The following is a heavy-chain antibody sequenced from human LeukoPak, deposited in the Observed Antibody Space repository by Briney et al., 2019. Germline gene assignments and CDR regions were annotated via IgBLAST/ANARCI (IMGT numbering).Heavy chain of an antibody. D-gene: IGHD1-26*01. Sequence: GASVKVSCKASGYTFTSYVISWVRQAPGQELEWMGWISGYNGNTNYAQKVQGRVTMTADTSTSTAFMELRSLRSDDTAVYYCARDRIVGAEDDAFHFWGQGTMVTVSS. CDR2: ISGYNGNT. CDR3: ARDRIVGAEDDAFHF. V-gene: IGHV1-18*01. CDR1: GYTFTSYV. J-gene: IGHJ3*01.